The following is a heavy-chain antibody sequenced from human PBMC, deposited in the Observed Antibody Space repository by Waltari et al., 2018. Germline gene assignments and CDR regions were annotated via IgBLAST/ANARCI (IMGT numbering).Heavy chain of an antibody. J-gene: IGHJ4*02. CDR2: IFHSGNT. D-gene: IGHD1-1*01. CDR1: GVSLIGTNY. Sequence: QVHLQESGPGLVQPSGTLSLTCDVSGVSLIGTNYWSWVRQPPGKGLGWIGEIFHSGNTNYNSSLKSRVTISMDTSKNQFSLTLISVTAADTAVYYCVRNQWKVSLFDFWGQGAKVSVSS. V-gene: IGHV4-4*02. CDR3: VRNQWKVSLFDF.